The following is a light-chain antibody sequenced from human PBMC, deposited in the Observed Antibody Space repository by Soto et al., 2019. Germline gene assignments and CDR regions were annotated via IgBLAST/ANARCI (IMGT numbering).Light chain of an antibody. J-gene: IGKJ4*01. Sequence: EIVMTQSPATLSVSPGERATLSCRASQSVNSYLAWYQQKPGQAPRLLIYYASTRATGIPARFSGSGSGTEFTLTISSLQSEDFAVYYCQQYNDWPLTFGGGTKVDIK. CDR1: QSVNSY. V-gene: IGKV3-15*01. CDR2: YAS. CDR3: QQYNDWPLT.